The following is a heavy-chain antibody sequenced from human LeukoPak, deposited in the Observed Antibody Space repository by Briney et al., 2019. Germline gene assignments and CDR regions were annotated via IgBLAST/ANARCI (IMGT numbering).Heavy chain of an antibody. CDR2: IKRDGSEK. J-gene: IGHJ4*02. CDR1: GFTFSRYY. V-gene: IGHV3-7*01. Sequence: GGSLRLSCAASGFTFSRYYMHWVRQAPGKGLEWVANIKRDGSEKYYVDSVRGRFTISRDNAKNSLYLQMNSLRAEDTAVYYCARDRRVYGSGSSFDYWGQGTLVTVSS. CDR3: ARDRRVYGSGSSFDY. D-gene: IGHD3-10*01.